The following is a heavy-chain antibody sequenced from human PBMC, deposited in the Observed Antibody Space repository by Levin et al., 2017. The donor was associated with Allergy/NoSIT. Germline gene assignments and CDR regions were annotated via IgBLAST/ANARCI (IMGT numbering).Heavy chain of an antibody. Sequence: RRSGPTLVKPTQTLTLTCTFSGFSLSTSGMCVSWISQPPGKALEWLALIDWDDDKYYSTSLKTRLTISKDTSKNQVVLTMTNMDPVDTATYYCARTTTDTAMVYYYYGMDVWSQGTTVTVSS. CDR1: GFSLSTSGMC. CDR3: ARTTTDTAMVYYYYGMDV. D-gene: IGHD5-18*01. V-gene: IGHV2-70*01. J-gene: IGHJ6*02. CDR2: IDWDDDK.